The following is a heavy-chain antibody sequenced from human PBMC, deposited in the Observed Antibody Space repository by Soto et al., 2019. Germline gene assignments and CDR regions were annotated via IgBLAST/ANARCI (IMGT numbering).Heavy chain of an antibody. J-gene: IGHJ4*02. CDR2: MNQDGSQI. D-gene: IGHD2-15*01. Sequence: GGSLRLSCAVSGFTFSNYWMTWVRQSPGKGLEWVAYMNQDGSQIYYVDSLRGRFTISRDNAKNSLYLQMNSLRVDDTAVYYCARDRGSNTHDYWGQGTLVTVSS. CDR3: ARDRGSNTHDY. V-gene: IGHV3-7*01. CDR1: GFTFSNYW.